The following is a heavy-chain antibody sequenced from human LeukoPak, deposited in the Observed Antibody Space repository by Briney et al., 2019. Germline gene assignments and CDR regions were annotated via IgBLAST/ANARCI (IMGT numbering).Heavy chain of an antibody. CDR2: ISGGGGST. J-gene: IGHJ4*02. CDR1: GFXFXXYA. CDR3: AKDQKSIAATGYDY. Sequence: GGSLRLSCAASGFXFXXYAMXXXXXXPGXGLEWVSTISGGGGSTYXAXSVKGRFTIYRDNSKNTLFLQMNSLRADDTAVYFCAKDQKSIAATGYDYWGQGTLVTVSS. D-gene: IGHD6-13*01. V-gene: IGHV3-23*01.